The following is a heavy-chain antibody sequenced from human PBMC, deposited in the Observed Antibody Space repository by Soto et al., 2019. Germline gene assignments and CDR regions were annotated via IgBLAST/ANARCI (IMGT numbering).Heavy chain of an antibody. D-gene: IGHD3-16*01. Sequence: GGSLRLSCAASGFTFSSYSMNWVRQAPGKGLEWVSYISSSSSTIYYADSVKGRFTISRDNAKNSLYLQMNSLRAEDTAVYYCARDEGFNLMTPFDYWGQGTLVTVSS. CDR2: ISSSSSTI. CDR3: ARDEGFNLMTPFDY. V-gene: IGHV3-48*01. CDR1: GFTFSSYS. J-gene: IGHJ4*02.